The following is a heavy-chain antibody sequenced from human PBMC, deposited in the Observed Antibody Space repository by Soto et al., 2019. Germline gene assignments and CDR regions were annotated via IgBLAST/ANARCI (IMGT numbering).Heavy chain of an antibody. CDR1: GFTFSSYW. J-gene: IGHJ4*02. Sequence: EVQLVESGGGLVQPGGSLRLSCAASGFTFSSYWMSWVRQAPGKGLEWVANIKQDGSEKYYVDSVKGRFTISRDNSRNTLHLQMNSLRAEDTAIYYCAKFFVETGGSSGWPWSFHFWGQGTLVTVSS. D-gene: IGHD6-25*01. V-gene: IGHV3-7*03. CDR3: AKFFVETGGSSGWPWSFHF. CDR2: IKQDGSEK.